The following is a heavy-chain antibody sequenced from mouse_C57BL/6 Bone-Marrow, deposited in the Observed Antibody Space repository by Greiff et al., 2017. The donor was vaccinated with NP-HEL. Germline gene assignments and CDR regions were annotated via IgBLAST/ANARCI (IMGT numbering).Heavy chain of an antibody. V-gene: IGHV6-3*01. J-gene: IGHJ2*01. D-gene: IGHD2-3*01. CDR3: TGGLLNSLDY. Sequence: EVKLQESGGGLVQPGGSMKLSCVASGFTFSNYWMNWVRQSPEKGLEWVAQIRLKSDNYATHYAESVKGRFTISRDDSKSSVYLQMNNLRAEDTGIYYCTGGLLNSLDYWGQGTTLTVSS. CDR1: GFTFSNYW. CDR2: IRLKSDNYAT.